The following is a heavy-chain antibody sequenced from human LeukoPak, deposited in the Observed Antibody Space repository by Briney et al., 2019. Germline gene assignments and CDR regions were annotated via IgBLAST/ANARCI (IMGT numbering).Heavy chain of an antibody. CDR3: ARENWYSDY. CDR2: VNPDSGAT. Sequence: ASVKVSCKASGYTFTHYRLHWVRQAHGQGLEWMGWVNPDSGATNYQQNFQGRVTMTRDTSINTVYMELSRLRSDDTAVYYCARENWYSDYWGQGTLVTVSS. V-gene: IGHV1-2*02. CDR1: GYTFTHYR. J-gene: IGHJ4*02. D-gene: IGHD1-1*01.